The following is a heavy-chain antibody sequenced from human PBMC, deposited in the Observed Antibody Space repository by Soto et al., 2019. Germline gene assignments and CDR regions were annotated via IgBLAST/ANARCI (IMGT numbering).Heavy chain of an antibody. V-gene: IGHV3-23*01. D-gene: IGHD6-13*01. CDR1: GFTFSSYA. Sequence: LSLTCAASGFTFSSYAMSWVRQAPWKGLEWVSAISGSGGSTYYADSVKGRFTISRDNSKNTLYLQMNSLRAEDTAVYYCAKPQYSSSWYYYYYGMDVWGQGTTVTVSS. CDR2: ISGSGGST. CDR3: AKPQYSSSWYYYYYGMDV. J-gene: IGHJ6*02.